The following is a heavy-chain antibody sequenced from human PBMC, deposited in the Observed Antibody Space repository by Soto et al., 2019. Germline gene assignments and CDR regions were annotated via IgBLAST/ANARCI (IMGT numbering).Heavy chain of an antibody. Sequence: PSETLSLTCTVSGGSISSYYWSWIRQPPGKGLEWIGYIYYSGSTNYNPSLKSRVTISVDTSKNQFSLRLSSVTAADTAVYYCARGKLETTTFRTYFYDMDVWGQGTTVTVSS. V-gene: IGHV4-59*12. CDR3: ARGKLETTTFRTYFYDMDV. D-gene: IGHD4-4*01. J-gene: IGHJ6*02. CDR2: IYYSGST. CDR1: GGSISSYY.